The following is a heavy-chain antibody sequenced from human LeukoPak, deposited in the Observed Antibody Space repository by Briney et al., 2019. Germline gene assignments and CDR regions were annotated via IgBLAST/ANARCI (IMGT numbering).Heavy chain of an antibody. J-gene: IGHJ4*02. CDR1: GFTFSSYA. D-gene: IGHD2-21*02. CDR2: ISVSGGST. V-gene: IGHV3-23*01. CDR3: ATDSYLFDY. Sequence: PGGSLRLSCAASGFTFSSYAMSWVRQAPGKGLEWVSAISVSGGSTYYADSFKGRFTISRDNARNLLFLQMNSLRVEDTAVYYCATDSYLFDYWGQGALVTVSS.